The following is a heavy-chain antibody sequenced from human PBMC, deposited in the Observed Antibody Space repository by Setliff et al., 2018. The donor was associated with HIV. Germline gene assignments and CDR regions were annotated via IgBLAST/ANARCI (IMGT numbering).Heavy chain of an antibody. D-gene: IGHD6-19*01. CDR1: GGSFSDYY. V-gene: IGHV4-34*01. CDR3: ARAPNPYSSGWYWQGNYFDY. CDR2: INHSGST. J-gene: IGHJ4*02. Sequence: PSETLSLTCAVYGGSFSDYYWSWIRQPPGKGLKWIGDINHSGSTNYNPSLKSRVTISLDTSKNQFSLKLSSVTAADTAVYYCARAPNPYSSGWYWQGNYFDYWGQGTLVTVSS.